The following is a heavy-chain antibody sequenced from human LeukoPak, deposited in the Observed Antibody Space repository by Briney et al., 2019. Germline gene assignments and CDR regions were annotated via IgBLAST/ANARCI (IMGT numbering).Heavy chain of an antibody. CDR2: ISWNSGSI. CDR3: AKSIRGGSDWYSQFDY. V-gene: IGHV3-9*01. CDR1: GFTFDNYA. J-gene: IGHJ4*02. D-gene: IGHD6-19*01. Sequence: PGGSLRLSCAASGFTFDNYAMHWVRQAPGKGLEWVSGISWNSGSIGYADSLKGRFTISRDNAKNSLYLQMNSLRAEDTALYYCAKSIRGGSDWYSQFDYWGQGTLVTVSS.